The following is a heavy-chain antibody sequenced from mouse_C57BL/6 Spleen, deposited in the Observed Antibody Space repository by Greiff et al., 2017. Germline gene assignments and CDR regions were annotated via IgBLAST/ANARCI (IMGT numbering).Heavy chain of an antibody. J-gene: IGHJ1*03. V-gene: IGHV1-47*01. Sequence: VQLKESGAELVKPGASVKMSCKASGYTFTTYPIEWMKQNHGKSLEWIGNFHPYNDDTKYNEKFKGKATLTVEKSSSTVYLELSRLTSDDSAVYYCARKGYGYEGYFDVWGTGTTVTVSS. CDR3: ARKGYGYEGYFDV. CDR1: GYTFTTYP. CDR2: FHPYNDDT. D-gene: IGHD2-2*01.